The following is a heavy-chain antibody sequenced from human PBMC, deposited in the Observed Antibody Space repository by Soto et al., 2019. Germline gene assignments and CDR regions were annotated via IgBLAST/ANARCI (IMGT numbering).Heavy chain of an antibody. Sequence: GGSLRLSCAASGFTFSTYAMNWVRQAPGKGLEWVSYISSSSSYTNYADSVKGRFTISRDNAKNSLYLQMNSLRAEDTAVYYCARVGTDYYDSSGYPSRGFDLWGRGTLVTVSS. CDR2: ISSSSSYT. CDR1: GFTFSTYA. J-gene: IGHJ2*01. CDR3: ARVGTDYYDSSGYPSRGFDL. D-gene: IGHD3-22*01. V-gene: IGHV3-21*05.